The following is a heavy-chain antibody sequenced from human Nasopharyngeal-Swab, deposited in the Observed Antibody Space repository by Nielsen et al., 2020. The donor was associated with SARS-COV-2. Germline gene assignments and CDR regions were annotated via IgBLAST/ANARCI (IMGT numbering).Heavy chain of an antibody. CDR1: GFTFSSYW. Sequence: ESLKISCAASGFTFSSYWMSWIRQPPGKGLEWIGEINHSGGTNYNPSLKSRVTISVDTSKNQFSLKLSSVTAADTAVYYCAREPERVVLVRGGPACYMDVWGKGTTVTVSS. D-gene: IGHD1-14*01. CDR3: AREPERVVLVRGGPACYMDV. J-gene: IGHJ6*03. CDR2: INHSGGT. V-gene: IGHV4-34*01.